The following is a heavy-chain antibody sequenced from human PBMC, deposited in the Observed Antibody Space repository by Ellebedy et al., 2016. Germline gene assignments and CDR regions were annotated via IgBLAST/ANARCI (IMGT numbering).Heavy chain of an antibody. V-gene: IGHV3-72*01. J-gene: IGHJ3*02. D-gene: IGHD4-23*01. Sequence: GGSLRLSCAASGFTFSDHYMDWVRQAPGRGLEWVGFIRSKAYGGTTEYAASVKGRFTISRDDSKNSLYLQMNSLKTEDTAVYYCATVGGTSDAFDIWGQGTMVTVSS. CDR3: ATVGGTSDAFDI. CDR1: GFTFSDHY. CDR2: IRSKAYGGTT.